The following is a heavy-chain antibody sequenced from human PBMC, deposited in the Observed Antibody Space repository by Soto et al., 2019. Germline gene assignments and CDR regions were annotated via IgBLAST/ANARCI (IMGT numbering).Heavy chain of an antibody. V-gene: IGHV4-4*02. CDR1: GVSFSSGTW. Sequence: SETLSLTCTVSGVSFSSGTWWTCVRQSPRKGLEYIGEIFHDGTANYFPSFERRVAMSVDKSKNQFSLKMTSVTAADAAIYYCARLVYGTCLDCIWFDFWGQGAQVTVSS. D-gene: IGHD6-6*01. J-gene: IGHJ4*02. CDR2: IFHDGTA. CDR3: ARLVYGTCLDCIWFDF.